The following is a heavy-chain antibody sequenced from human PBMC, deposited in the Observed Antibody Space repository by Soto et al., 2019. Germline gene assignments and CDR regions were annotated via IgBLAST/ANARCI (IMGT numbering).Heavy chain of an antibody. CDR2: IYYSGST. V-gene: IGHV4-31*03. CDR3: ARRRTVTTASDAFDI. Sequence: QVQLQESGPGLVKPSQTLSLTCTVSGGSISSGGYYWSWIRQHPGKGLEWIGYIYYSGSTYYNPSLKSRVTISVDTSKNQFSLKLSSVTAADTAVYYCARRRTVTTASDAFDIWGQGTMVTVSS. J-gene: IGHJ3*02. CDR1: GGSISSGGYY. D-gene: IGHD4-17*01.